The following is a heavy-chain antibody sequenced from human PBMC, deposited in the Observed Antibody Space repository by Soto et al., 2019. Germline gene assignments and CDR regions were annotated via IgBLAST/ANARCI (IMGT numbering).Heavy chain of an antibody. V-gene: IGHV2-5*02. CDR3: AHRYYYYGMDV. J-gene: IGHJ6*02. CDR1: GFSLSTSGVG. Sequence: QITLKESGPTLVKPTQTLTLTCTFSGFSLSTSGVGVGWIRQPPGKALEWLALIYWDDDNRYSPSLKSRLTLTKDTSKNQVVLTMTNMDPVDTAPYYCAHRYYYYGMDVWGQGTTVTVSS. CDR2: IYWDDDN.